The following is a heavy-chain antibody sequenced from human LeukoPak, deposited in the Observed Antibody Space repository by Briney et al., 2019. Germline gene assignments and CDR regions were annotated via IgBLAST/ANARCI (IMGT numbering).Heavy chain of an antibody. J-gene: IGHJ5*02. D-gene: IGHD2-8*01. CDR2: IYSSSSSI. CDR3: VRIPNPAGFPNWLDP. V-gene: IGHV3-21*01. CDR1: GFTFSTHT. Sequence: GGSLRLSCAASGFTFSTHTMHWVRQAPGKGLACVSSIYSSSSSIYYADPVKGRFTVSSAHARNSLYLQINSLRAEDTAVYYCVRIPNPAGFPNWLDPWGRGTLVTVSS.